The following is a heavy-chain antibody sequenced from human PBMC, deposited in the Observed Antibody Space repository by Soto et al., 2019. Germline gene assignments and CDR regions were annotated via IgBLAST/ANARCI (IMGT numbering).Heavy chain of an antibody. CDR1: GYSFTSYW. D-gene: IGHD1-26*01. J-gene: IGHJ4*02. Sequence: GESLKISCKGSGYSFTSYWIGWVRQMPGKGLEWMGIIYPGDSDTRYSPSFQGQVTISADKSISTAYLQWSSLKASDTAMYYCARSDVGAIAEPLFDYWGQGTLVTVSS. CDR2: IYPGDSDT. V-gene: IGHV5-51*01. CDR3: ARSDVGAIAEPLFDY.